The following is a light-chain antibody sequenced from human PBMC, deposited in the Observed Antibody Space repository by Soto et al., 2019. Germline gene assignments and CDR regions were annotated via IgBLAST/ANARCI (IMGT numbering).Light chain of an antibody. V-gene: IGKV1-39*01. CDR3: QQYENRPT. CDR1: QSISSY. Sequence: DIQITQSPSSLSASVGDRVTITCRASQSISSYLNWYQQKPGKAPKVLIYVASSLQSGVPSNFSGSGSGTDFTLTISSLQPEDIATYYCQQYENRPTFGQGTRLEI. J-gene: IGKJ5*01. CDR2: VAS.